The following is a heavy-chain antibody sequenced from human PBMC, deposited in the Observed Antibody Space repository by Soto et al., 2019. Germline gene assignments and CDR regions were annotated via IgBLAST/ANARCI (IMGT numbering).Heavy chain of an antibody. CDR1: GDSITSYN. V-gene: IGHV4-59*01. CDR2: VYSSGST. Sequence: PSETRSLTCTVSGDSITSYNWNWLRQPPGKALEWIGYVYSSGSTNYNPSLKSRVTISVDTSRNQFSLKVNSVTAADTAVYYCARRAVVAVTGSLDNWLDPWGQGILVTVSS. D-gene: IGHD2-21*01. CDR3: ARRAVVAVTGSLDNWLDP. J-gene: IGHJ5*02.